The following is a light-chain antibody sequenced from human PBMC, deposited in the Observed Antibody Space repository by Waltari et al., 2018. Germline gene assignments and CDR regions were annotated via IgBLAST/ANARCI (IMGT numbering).Light chain of an antibody. V-gene: IGLV2-8*01. CDR2: EVS. CDR3: SSYAGNNIYV. CDR1: SSDVGGYNY. Sequence: QSALTQPPSASGSPGQSVPISCTGTSSDVGGYNYVSWYQQHPGKAPKPMISEVSKRPSGVPDRFSGSKSGNTASLTVSGLQAEDEADYYCSSYAGNNIYVFGAGTKVTVL. J-gene: IGLJ1*01.